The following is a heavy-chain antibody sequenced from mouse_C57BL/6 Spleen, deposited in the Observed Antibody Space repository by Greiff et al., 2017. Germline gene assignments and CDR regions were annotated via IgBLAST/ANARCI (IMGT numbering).Heavy chain of an antibody. Sequence: VQLQQSGAELVKPGASVKLSCTASGFNIKDYYMHWVKQRTEQGLEWIGRIDPEDGETKSAPKFQGKATITADTSSNTAYLQLSSLTSEDTAVYYCASVYGSSPFAYWGQGTLVTVSA. CDR3: ASVYGSSPFAY. J-gene: IGHJ3*01. V-gene: IGHV14-2*01. D-gene: IGHD1-1*01. CDR1: GFNIKDYY. CDR2: IDPEDGET.